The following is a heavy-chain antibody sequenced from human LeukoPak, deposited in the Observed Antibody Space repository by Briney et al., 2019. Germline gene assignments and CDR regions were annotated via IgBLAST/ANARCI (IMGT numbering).Heavy chain of an antibody. CDR2: IDEDGDVK. V-gene: IGHV3-7*01. CDR3: ARHVPRGRSDFDC. CDR1: GFTFSNHW. D-gene: IGHD5-12*01. J-gene: IGHJ4*02. Sequence: GGPLRLSCAASGFTFSNHWMAWVRQTPGRGPEWVANIDEDGDVKSYAESVKGRFSVSRDNGRPSLYLQMNSLRAEDTAIYYCARHVPRGRSDFDCWGQGVLVTVS.